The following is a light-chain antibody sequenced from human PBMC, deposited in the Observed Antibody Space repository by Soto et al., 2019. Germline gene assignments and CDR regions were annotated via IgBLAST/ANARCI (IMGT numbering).Light chain of an antibody. CDR2: AAS. J-gene: IGKJ1*01. CDR3: QQYKSWRT. CDR1: ESVSTN. Sequence: EIVLTQSPGTLSLSPGERATLSCRASESVSTNLAWYQQRPGQAPRLLIYAASTRATGIPARFSGSGSGTEFTLTISGLQSEDFGVYYCQQYKSWRTFGQGTKVDIK. V-gene: IGKV3-15*01.